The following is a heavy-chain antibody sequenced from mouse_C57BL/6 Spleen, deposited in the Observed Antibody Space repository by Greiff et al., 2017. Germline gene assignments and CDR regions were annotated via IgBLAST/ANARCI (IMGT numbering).Heavy chain of an antibody. J-gene: IGHJ3*01. Sequence: EVQRVESGEGLVKPGGSLKLSCAASGFTFSSYAMSWVRQTPEKRLEWVAYISSGGDYIYYADTVKGRFTISRDNARNTLYLQMSSLKSEDTAMYYCTRGEIYYDYDGWFAYWGQGTLVTVSA. CDR2: ISSGGDYI. CDR1: GFTFSSYA. CDR3: TRGEIYYDYDGWFAY. V-gene: IGHV5-9-1*02. D-gene: IGHD2-4*01.